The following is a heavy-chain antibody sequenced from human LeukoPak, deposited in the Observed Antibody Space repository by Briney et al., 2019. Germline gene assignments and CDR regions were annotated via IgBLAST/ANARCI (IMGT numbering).Heavy chain of an antibody. CDR3: ARVVAAAGTRGVDY. Sequence: GWSLRLSCAASGFTFSSYAMHWVRQAPGKGLEWVAVISYDGSNKYYADSVKGRFTISRDNSKNTLYLQMNSLRAEDTAVYYCARVVAAAGTRGVDYWGQGTLVTVSS. D-gene: IGHD6-13*01. CDR1: GFTFSSYA. J-gene: IGHJ4*02. V-gene: IGHV3-30-3*01. CDR2: ISYDGSNK.